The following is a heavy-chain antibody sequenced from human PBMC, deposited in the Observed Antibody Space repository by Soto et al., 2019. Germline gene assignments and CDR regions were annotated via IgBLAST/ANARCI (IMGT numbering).Heavy chain of an antibody. V-gene: IGHV3-30-3*01. Sequence: PGGSLRLSCAASEFSLSNYAIHWVRQAPGKGLEWVSSISYDGNYKYYADSVKARFTIPRDNSKNTPYLQMNSLRTEDTDVYYCARGRVMGGIALNLYVMDVWGQGATLTVSS. J-gene: IGHJ6*02. D-gene: IGHD2-15*01. CDR1: EFSLSNYA. CDR2: ISYDGNYK. CDR3: ARGRVMGGIALNLYVMDV.